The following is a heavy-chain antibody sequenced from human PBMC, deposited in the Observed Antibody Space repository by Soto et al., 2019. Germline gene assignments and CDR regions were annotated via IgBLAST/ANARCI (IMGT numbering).Heavy chain of an antibody. Sequence: PGGSLRLSCAASGFTFSDYCMSWIRQAPGKGLEWVSYISSSGSNIYYADSVKGRFTISRDNAKNSLYLQMNSLRAEDTAVYYFAREIGYSYGPFDYWGQGTLVTVSS. CDR1: GFTFSDYC. V-gene: IGHV3-11*01. CDR2: ISSSGSNI. J-gene: IGHJ4*02. CDR3: AREIGYSYGPFDY. D-gene: IGHD5-18*01.